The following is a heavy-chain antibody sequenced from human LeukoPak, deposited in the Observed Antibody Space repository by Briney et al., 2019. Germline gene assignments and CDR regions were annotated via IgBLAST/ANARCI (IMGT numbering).Heavy chain of an antibody. Sequence: SDTLSLTCTVSGGSISSVDYDWSWIRQPPGKGLEWIGEINHSGSTNYNPSLKSRVTISVDTSKNQFSLKLSSVTAADTAVYYCARGLLMIDYWGQGTLVTVSS. CDR2: INHSGST. V-gene: IGHV4-34*01. CDR1: GGSISSVDYD. D-gene: IGHD2-8*01. J-gene: IGHJ4*02. CDR3: ARGLLMIDY.